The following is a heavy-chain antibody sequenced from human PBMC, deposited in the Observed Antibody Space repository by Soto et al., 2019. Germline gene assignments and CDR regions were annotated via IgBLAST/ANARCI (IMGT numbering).Heavy chain of an antibody. Sequence: QVQLVQSGAEVKKPGSSVKVSCKASGGTFSSYAISWVRQAPGQGLEWMGGIIPIFGTANYAQKFQGRVTITADKATSTAYMELSSLRSEDTAVYYCARSNVYHCSSTSCYERQDYWGQGTLVTVSS. V-gene: IGHV1-69*06. CDR3: ARSNVYHCSSTSCYERQDY. CDR1: GGTFSSYA. D-gene: IGHD2-2*01. J-gene: IGHJ4*02. CDR2: IIPIFGTA.